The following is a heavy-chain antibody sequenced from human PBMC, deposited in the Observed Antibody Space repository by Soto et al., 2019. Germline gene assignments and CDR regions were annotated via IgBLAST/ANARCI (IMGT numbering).Heavy chain of an antibody. D-gene: IGHD2-2*01. CDR3: ARDESAGSSIRY. Sequence: PGGSLRLSCTASGSTFRTYGMNWVRQAPGKGLEWVSSISNSGDYIYYADSVQGRFTISRDNAKNSLYLQMNSLRAEDTAVYFCARDESAGSSIRYWGQGIQVTVSS. V-gene: IGHV3-21*01. CDR2: ISNSGDYI. CDR1: GSTFRTYG. J-gene: IGHJ4*02.